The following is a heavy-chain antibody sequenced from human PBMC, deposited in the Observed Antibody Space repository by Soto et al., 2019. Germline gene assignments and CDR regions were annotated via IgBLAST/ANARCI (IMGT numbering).Heavy chain of an antibody. J-gene: IGHJ5*02. CDR2: INPDNGNT. D-gene: IGHD3-3*01. CDR3: TRALFVVTIFGVLQPFDA. V-gene: IGHV1-3*01. Sequence: QVQLVQSGAEVKRPGASVKVSCKASGYSVTSYAIHWVRQAPGQRLEWMGWINPDNGNTKYAQTFQGRVILLRDTSATTVHMQLNSLTCVDRADYYCTRALFVVTIFGVLQPFDAEGQRTLVTVAP. CDR1: GYSVTSYA.